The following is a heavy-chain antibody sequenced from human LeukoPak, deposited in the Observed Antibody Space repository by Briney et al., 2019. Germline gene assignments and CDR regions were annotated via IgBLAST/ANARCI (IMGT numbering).Heavy chain of an antibody. D-gene: IGHD5-18*01. CDR1: GFTFSSYG. J-gene: IGHJ4*02. CDR3: AIEFVDTAMVRGFDY. V-gene: IGHV3-30*02. CDR2: IRYDGSNK. Sequence: PGGSLRLSCAASGFTFSSYGMHWVRQAPGKGLEWVAFIRYDGSNKYYADSVKGRFTISSDNSKNTLYLQMNSMTADDTAVYYSAIEFVDTAMVRGFDYWGQGNLVTVSS.